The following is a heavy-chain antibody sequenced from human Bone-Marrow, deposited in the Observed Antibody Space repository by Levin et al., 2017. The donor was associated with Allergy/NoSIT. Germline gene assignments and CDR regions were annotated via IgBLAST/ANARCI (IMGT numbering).Heavy chain of an antibody. CDR1: GGSFSSRDW. J-gene: IGHJ5*02. CDR3: ARVPVAVLGPTSWFDP. V-gene: IGHV4-4*02. Sequence: SETLSLTCTVSGGSFSSRDWWSWVRQPPGKGLEWIGEIYRNGSTSYNPSLKSRVTISVDKPNNQFSLRLSSVTAADTAVYYCARVPVAVLGPTSWFDPWGQGTLVTVSS. CDR2: IYRNGST. D-gene: IGHD1-26*01.